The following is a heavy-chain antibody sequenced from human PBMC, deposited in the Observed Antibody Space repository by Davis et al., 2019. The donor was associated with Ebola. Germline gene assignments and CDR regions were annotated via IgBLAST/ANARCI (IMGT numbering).Heavy chain of an antibody. CDR2: IKEDGSDK. CDR1: GFTFSNYW. Sequence: GESLKISCAASGFTFSNYWMSWVRQAPGKGPEWVANIKEDGSDKYYMDSVKGRFTISRDNAKNSLFLQMNSLRADDTAVYYCARDPLIIGDATTDSWGQGTLVTVSS. D-gene: IGHD2/OR15-2a*01. J-gene: IGHJ5*01. V-gene: IGHV3-7*01. CDR3: ARDPLIIGDATTDS.